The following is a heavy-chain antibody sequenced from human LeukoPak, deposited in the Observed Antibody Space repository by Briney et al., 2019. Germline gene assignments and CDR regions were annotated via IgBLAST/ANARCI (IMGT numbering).Heavy chain of an antibody. CDR3: VRGAPYYYLDV. CDR2: IYHSGST. J-gene: IGHJ6*03. V-gene: IGHV4-59*01. CDR1: TDSTNTYY. Sequence: SETLSLTCSVSTDSTNTYYWSWIRQSPGKGLEWIGHIYHSGSTNYNPSLRSRVTISLDTANNQFSLNLNSVTAADTALYYCVRGAPYYYLDVWGEGTTVTVSS.